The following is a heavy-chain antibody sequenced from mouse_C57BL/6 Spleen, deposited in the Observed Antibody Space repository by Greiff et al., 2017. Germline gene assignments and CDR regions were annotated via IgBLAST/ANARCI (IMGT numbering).Heavy chain of an antibody. V-gene: IGHV1-69*01. Sequence: VKLQQPGAELVMPGASVKLSCKASGYTFTSYWMHWVKQRPGQGLEWIGEIDPSDSYTNYNQKFKGKSTLTVDKSSSTAYMQLSSLTSEDSAVYYCATGGSSGYRFGYWGQGTTLTVSS. J-gene: IGHJ2*01. CDR2: IDPSDSYT. CDR1: GYTFTSYW. D-gene: IGHD3-2*02. CDR3: ATGGSSGYRFGY.